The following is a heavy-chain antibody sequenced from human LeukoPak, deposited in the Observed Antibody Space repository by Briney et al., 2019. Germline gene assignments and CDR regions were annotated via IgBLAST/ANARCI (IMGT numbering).Heavy chain of an antibody. CDR2: IKEDGTQT. D-gene: IGHD1-20*01. V-gene: IGHV3-7*01. Sequence: GGSLRLSCAASGFPFTGYWMTWVRQAPGKGLEWVANIKEDGTQTHYVDSVKGRFTISRDNAQNSLCLQMNSLRAEDTAVYYCASHGNWRFDHWGQGTLVTVSS. J-gene: IGHJ4*02. CDR1: GFPFTGYW. CDR3: ASHGNWRFDH.